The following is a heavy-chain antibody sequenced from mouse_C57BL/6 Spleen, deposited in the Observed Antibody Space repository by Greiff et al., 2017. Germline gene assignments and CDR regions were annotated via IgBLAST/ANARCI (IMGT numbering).Heavy chain of an antibody. Sequence: EVQLQQSGPVLVKPGASVKMSCKASGYTFTDYYMNWVKQSHGKSLEWIGVINPYNGGTSYNQKFKGKATLTVDKSSSTAYMELNSLTSDDSAVYYCARADSHYAMDYWGQGTSVTVSS. CDR3: ARADSHYAMDY. J-gene: IGHJ4*01. CDR1: GYTFTDYY. D-gene: IGHD2-12*01. CDR2: INPYNGGT. V-gene: IGHV1-19*01.